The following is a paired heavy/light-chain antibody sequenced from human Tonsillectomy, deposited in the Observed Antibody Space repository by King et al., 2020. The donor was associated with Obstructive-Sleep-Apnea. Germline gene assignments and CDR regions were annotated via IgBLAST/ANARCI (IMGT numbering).Light chain of an antibody. Sequence: QSVLTQPPSVSAAPGQKVTISCSGSSSNIGNNYVSWYQQLPGTAPKLLIYDNDKRPSGIPDRFSGSKSGTSATLGISGLQTGDEADYYCGTWDSRLTAGVFGGGTKLTVL. CDR1: SSNIGNNY. CDR2: DND. CDR3: GTWDSRLTAGV. V-gene: IGLV1-51*01. J-gene: IGLJ3*02.
Heavy chain of an antibody. J-gene: IGHJ4*02. Sequence: QVTLTESGPVVVKPTETLTLTCIVSGFPLTNARMGVSWIRQPPGKALEWLADVFSNNEKSYSRSLRNRLTISKDTSESQVVLTMTNFDPVDTATYFCARIMRSYSYYFDSWGQGILVTVSS. CDR3: ARIMRSYSYYFDS. CDR2: VFSNNEK. D-gene: IGHD2-21*01. V-gene: IGHV2-26*01. CDR1: GFPLTNARMG.